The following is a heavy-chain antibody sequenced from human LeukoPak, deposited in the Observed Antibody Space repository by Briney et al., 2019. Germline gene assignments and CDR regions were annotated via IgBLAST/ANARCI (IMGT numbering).Heavy chain of an antibody. D-gene: IGHD1-26*01. CDR2: IYYTGST. CDR3: ARGGNYWPQWWFDP. CDR1: GYSISSGYY. V-gene: IGHV4-61*01. Sequence: SETLSLICSVSGYSISSGYYWDWMRQPPGKGLEWIGYIYYTGSTSYNPSLKSRVTMSLDASKNQFSLELNSVTPADTAVYYCARGGNYWPQWWFDPWGRGTLVSVSS. J-gene: IGHJ5*02.